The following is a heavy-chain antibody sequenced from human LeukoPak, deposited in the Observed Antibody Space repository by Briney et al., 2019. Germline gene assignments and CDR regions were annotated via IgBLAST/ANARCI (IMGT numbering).Heavy chain of an antibody. D-gene: IGHD5-24*01. CDR3: AQAWRWLQLDY. V-gene: IGHV3-30*03. CDR1: GFTVSRNY. J-gene: IGHJ4*02. Sequence: GGSLRLSCAASGFTVSRNYMSWVRQAPGKGLEWVAVISYDGSNKYYADSVKGRFTISRDNSMNTLYLQMNSLRDEDTAVYYCAQAWRWLQLDYWGQGTLVTVSS. CDR2: ISYDGSNK.